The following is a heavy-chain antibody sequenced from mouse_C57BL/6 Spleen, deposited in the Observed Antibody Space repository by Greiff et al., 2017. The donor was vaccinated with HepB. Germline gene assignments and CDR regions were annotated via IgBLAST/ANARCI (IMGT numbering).Heavy chain of an antibody. CDR2: IYPGSGST. CDR3: ARSRCSSYGFAY. V-gene: IGHV1-55*01. J-gene: IGHJ3*01. Sequence: QVQLQQPGAELVKPGASVKMSCKASGYTFTSYWITWVKQRPGQGLEWIGDIYPGSGSTNYNEKFKSKATLTVDTSSSTTYMQLSSLTSEDSAVYYCARSRCSSYGFAYWGQGTLVTVSA. CDR1: GYTFTSYW. D-gene: IGHD1-1*01.